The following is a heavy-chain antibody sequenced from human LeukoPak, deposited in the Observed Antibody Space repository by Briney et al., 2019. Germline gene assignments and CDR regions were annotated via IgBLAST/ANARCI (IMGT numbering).Heavy chain of an antibody. CDR2: IYYSGST. CDR3: ARDDYYDSNLEAAFDI. D-gene: IGHD3-22*01. CDR1: GGSISSSSYY. Sequence: PSETLSLTCTVSGGSISSSSYYWCWIRHPPGKRLEWIGSIYYSGSTYYNPSLKSRVTISVGTSKNQFSLKLSSVTAADTAVYYCARDDYYDSNLEAAFDIWGQGTMVTVSS. J-gene: IGHJ3*02. V-gene: IGHV4-39*07.